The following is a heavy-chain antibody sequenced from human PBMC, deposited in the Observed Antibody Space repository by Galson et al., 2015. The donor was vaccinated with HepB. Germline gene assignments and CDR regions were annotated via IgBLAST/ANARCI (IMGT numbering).Heavy chain of an antibody. CDR3: AREVGLPSAFDI. V-gene: IGHV3-66*01. D-gene: IGHD1-26*01. CDR2: TYSGGST. CDR1: GFTVSSNY. J-gene: IGHJ3*02. Sequence: SLRLSCAASGFTVSSNYVSWVRQAPGKGLEWVSVTYSGGSTYYADSVKGRFTISRDNSKNTLYLQMNSLRAEDTAVYYCAREVGLPSAFDIWGQGTMVTVSS.